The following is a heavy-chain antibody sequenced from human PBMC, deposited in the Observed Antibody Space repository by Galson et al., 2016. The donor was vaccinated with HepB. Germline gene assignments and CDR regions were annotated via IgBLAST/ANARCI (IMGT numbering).Heavy chain of an antibody. J-gene: IGHJ4*02. CDR2: VSFDGFNK. D-gene: IGHD2-8*01. CDR3: VRDSWGKYYDTNGRLY. Sequence: SLRLSCAASGFTFTSYTMHWVRQAPGKGLEWVAVVSFDGFNKYYTDSVKGRFTISRGNSNNTLHLQLDSLRTEDTAVYYCVRDSWGKYYDTNGRLYWGRGTLVTVSS. V-gene: IGHV3-30-3*01. CDR1: GFTFTSYT.